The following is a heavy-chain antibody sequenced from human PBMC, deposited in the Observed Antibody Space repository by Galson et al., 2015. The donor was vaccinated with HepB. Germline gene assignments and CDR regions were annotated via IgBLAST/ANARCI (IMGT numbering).Heavy chain of an antibody. V-gene: IGHV3-43D*03. J-gene: IGHJ4*02. CDR2: ISWDGGST. Sequence: SLRLSCAASGFTFDDYAMHWVRQAPGKGLEWVSLISWDGGSTYYADSVKGRFTISRDNSKNSLYLQMNSLRAEDTALYYCAKDEQGAGNLDYWGQGTLVTVSS. CDR1: GFTFDDYA. CDR3: AKDEQGAGNLDY. D-gene: IGHD1-26*01.